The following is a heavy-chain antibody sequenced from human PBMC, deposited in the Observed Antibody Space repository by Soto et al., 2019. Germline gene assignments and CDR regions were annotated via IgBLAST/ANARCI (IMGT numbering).Heavy chain of an antibody. CDR2: ISYDGSNK. V-gene: IGHV3-30-3*01. CDR1: GFTFSSYA. Sequence: GGSLRLSCAASGFTFSSYAMHWVRQAPGKGLEWVAVISYDGSNKYYADSVKGRFTISRDKSKNTLYLQMNSLRAEDTAVYYCAKVGEYYYDSSGYYDYWGQGTLVTVSS. J-gene: IGHJ4*02. CDR3: AKVGEYYYDSSGYYDY. D-gene: IGHD3-22*01.